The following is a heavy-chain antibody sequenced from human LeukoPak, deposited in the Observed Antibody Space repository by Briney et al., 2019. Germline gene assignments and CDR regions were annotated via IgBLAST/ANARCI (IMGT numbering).Heavy chain of an antibody. D-gene: IGHD4-17*01. CDR2: INPNSGGT. V-gene: IGHV1-2*02. CDR3: ARAFPVTTSNPGDY. CDR1: GYTFTGYY. J-gene: IGHJ4*02. Sequence: ASVKVSCKASGYTFTGYYMHWVRQAPGQGLEWMGWINPNSGGTNYAQKFQGRVTMTRDTSISTAYMELSRLRSDDTAVYYCARAFPVTTSNPGDYWGQGTLVTVSS.